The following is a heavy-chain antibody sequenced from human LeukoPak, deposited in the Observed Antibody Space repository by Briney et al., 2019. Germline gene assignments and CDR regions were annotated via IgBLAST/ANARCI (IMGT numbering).Heavy chain of an antibody. CDR3: AGGSGRTFDY. D-gene: IGHD3-10*01. CDR2: IFWDDDK. CDR1: GFSLSTSGMC. J-gene: IGHJ4*02. V-gene: IGHV2-5*08. Sequence: QSGPALVKPTQTLTLTCTFSGFSLSTSGMCVSWIRQPPGKALEWLALIFWDDDKRYSPSLKSRLTLTKDTSKNQVVLKMSNMDPVDTATYYCAGGSGRTFDYWGQGTLVTVSS.